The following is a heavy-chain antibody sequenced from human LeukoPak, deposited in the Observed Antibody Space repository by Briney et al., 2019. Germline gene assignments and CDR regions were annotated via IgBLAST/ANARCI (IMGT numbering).Heavy chain of an antibody. CDR3: ARDTAMAKYYYYYYMDV. CDR1: GGSFSGCY. D-gene: IGHD5-18*01. J-gene: IGHJ6*03. CDR2: INHSGST. V-gene: IGHV4-34*01. Sequence: PSETLSLTCAVYGGSFSGCYWSWIRQPPGKGLEWIGEINHSGSTNYNPSLKSRVTISVDTSKNQFSLKLSSVTAADTAVYYCARDTAMAKYYYYYYMDVWGKGTTVTVSS.